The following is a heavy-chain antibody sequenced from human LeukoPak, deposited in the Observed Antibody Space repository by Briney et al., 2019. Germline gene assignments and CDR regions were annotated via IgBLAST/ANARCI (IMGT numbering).Heavy chain of an antibody. CDR3: AKDLSGSFTYDI. D-gene: IGHD1-26*01. CDR2: ISSSSSTI. V-gene: IGHV3-48*01. CDR1: GFTFSSHS. Sequence: GGSLGLSCAASGFTFSSHSMNWVRQAPGKGLEWVSYISSSSSTIYYADSVKGRFTISRDNSKNTLYLQMNSLRAEDTAVYYCAKDLSGSFTYDIWGQGTLVIVSS. J-gene: IGHJ3*02.